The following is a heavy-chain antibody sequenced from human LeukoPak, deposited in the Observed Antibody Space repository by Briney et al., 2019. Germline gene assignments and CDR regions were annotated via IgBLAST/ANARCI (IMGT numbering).Heavy chain of an antibody. CDR1: GYTFTSYD. J-gene: IGHJ4*02. CDR3: ARSGSSSGYYSYYFDY. Sequence: ASVKVSCKASGYTFTSYDINWVRQATGQGLEWMGWMNPNSGNTGYAQKFQGRVTMTRNTSISTAYMELSSLRSEDMAVYYCARSGSSSGYYSYYFDYWGQGTLVTVSS. CDR2: MNPNSGNT. V-gene: IGHV1-8*01. D-gene: IGHD3-22*01.